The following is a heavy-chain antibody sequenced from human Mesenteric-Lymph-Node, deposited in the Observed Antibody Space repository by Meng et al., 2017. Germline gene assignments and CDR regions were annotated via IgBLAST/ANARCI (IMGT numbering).Heavy chain of an antibody. CDR2: ISSSSSYI. CDR3: ARDHYYGSGSYYHDAFDI. J-gene: IGHJ3*02. Sequence: GESLKISCAASGFTFSSYSMNWVRQAPGKGLEWVSSISSSSSYIYYADSVKGRFTISRDNAKNSLYLQMNSLRAEDTAVYYCARDHYYGSGSYYHDAFDIWGQGTMVTVSS. CDR1: GFTFSSYS. D-gene: IGHD3-10*01. V-gene: IGHV3-21*01.